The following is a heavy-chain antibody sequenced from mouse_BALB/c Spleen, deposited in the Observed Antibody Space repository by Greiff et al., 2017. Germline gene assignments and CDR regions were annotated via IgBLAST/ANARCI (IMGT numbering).Heavy chain of an antibody. D-gene: IGHD1-1*01. V-gene: IGHV2-6-7*01. Sequence: VKLVESGPGLVAPSQSLSITCTVSGFSLTGYGVNWVRQPPGKGLEWLGMIWGDGSTDYNSALKSRLSIDKDNSKGQVFLKRNSLQTDDTDRYYCARDLLQQGAMDYWGQGTSVTVSS. CDR1: GFSLTGYG. J-gene: IGHJ4*01. CDR2: IWGDGST. CDR3: ARDLLQQGAMDY.